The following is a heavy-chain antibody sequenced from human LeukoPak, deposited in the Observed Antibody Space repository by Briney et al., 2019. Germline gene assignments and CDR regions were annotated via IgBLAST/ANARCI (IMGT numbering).Heavy chain of an antibody. J-gene: IGHJ6*02. V-gene: IGHV3-33*01. D-gene: IGHD3-10*01. CDR1: GFTFTSYG. CDR2: IWYDGSKK. Sequence: GRSLRLSCAASGFTFTSYGMNWVRQAPGKGLERVALIWYDGSKKYYADSVKGRFTISRDNSKSTLYLQMNSLKAKDTAVYSCARDNYGSAAYYYYGMDVWGQGTTVTVSS. CDR3: ARDNYGSAAYYYYGMDV.